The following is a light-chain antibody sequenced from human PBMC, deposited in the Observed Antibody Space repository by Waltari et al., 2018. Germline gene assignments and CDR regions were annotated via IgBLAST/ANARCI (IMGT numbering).Light chain of an antibody. CDR2: RNN. CDR3: AAWDDSLSGPEV. J-gene: IGLJ3*02. V-gene: IGLV1-47*01. Sequence: QSVLTQPPSASGTPGQRVTISCSGSSSNIGSNYVYWYQQLPGTAPKLLIYRNNQRPSGVPDRFSGSRSGCSAALASSGLRSEDEADYYCAAWDDSLSGPEVFGGGTKLTVL. CDR1: SSNIGSNY.